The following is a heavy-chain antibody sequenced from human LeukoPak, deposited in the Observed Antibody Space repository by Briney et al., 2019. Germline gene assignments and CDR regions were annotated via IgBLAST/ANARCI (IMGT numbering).Heavy chain of an antibody. D-gene: IGHD1-1*01. CDR1: GYTPTEVS. J-gene: IGHJ4*02. CDR3: ATRTEGLDY. V-gene: IGHV1-24*01. Sequence: ASEKSSSKVSGYTPTEVSMHWVRQPPREGGVWMGGFDPEDGETIYAQKFQGRVTMTEETSTDTAYMELSSLRSEDTAVYYCATRTEGLDYWGQGTLVTVSS. CDR2: FDPEDGET.